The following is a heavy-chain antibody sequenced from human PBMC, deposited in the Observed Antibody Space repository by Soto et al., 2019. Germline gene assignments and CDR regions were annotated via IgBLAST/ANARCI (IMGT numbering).Heavy chain of an antibody. CDR2: IIPIFGTA. D-gene: IGHD3-3*01. CDR1: GGTFSSYA. J-gene: IGHJ5*02. CDR3: ARDGFLEWLPSYNWFDP. Sequence: SVKVSCKASGGTFSSYAISWVRQAPGQGLEWMGGIIPIFGTANYAQKFQGRVTITADESTSTAYMELSSLRSEDTAVYYCARDGFLEWLPSYNWFDPWGQGTLVTVSS. V-gene: IGHV1-69*13.